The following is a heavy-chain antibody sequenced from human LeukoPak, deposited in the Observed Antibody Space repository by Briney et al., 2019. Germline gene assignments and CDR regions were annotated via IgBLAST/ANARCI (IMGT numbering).Heavy chain of an antibody. CDR3: AKGSVWHFDL. CDR1: GFTFSSDA. D-gene: IGHD6-6*01. Sequence: GGSLRLSCAGSGFTFSSDAMSWVRQAPGEGLEWVSAISGNGVSTQYADSVKGRFTISRDNSKNTLYVQMNSLRVEDTAVYYCAKGSVWHFDLWGRGTLVTVSS. J-gene: IGHJ2*01. CDR2: ISGNGVST. V-gene: IGHV3-23*01.